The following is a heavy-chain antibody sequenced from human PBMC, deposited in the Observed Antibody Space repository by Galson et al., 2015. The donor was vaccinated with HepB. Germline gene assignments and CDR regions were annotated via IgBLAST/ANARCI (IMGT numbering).Heavy chain of an antibody. CDR1: GFTFSSYS. Sequence: SLRLSCAASGFTFSSYSMNWVRQAPGKGLEWVSYISSSSSTMHYADSVKGRFTISRDNAKNSLYLQMNSLRDEDTAVYYCAREEVSDFDYWGQGTLVTVSS. CDR2: ISSSSSTM. J-gene: IGHJ4*02. CDR3: AREEVSDFDY. V-gene: IGHV3-48*02.